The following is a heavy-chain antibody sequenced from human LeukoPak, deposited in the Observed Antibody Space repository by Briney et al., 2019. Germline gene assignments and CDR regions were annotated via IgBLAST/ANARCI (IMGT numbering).Heavy chain of an antibody. J-gene: IGHJ6*03. CDR1: GGSISSSSYY. CDR2: IYYSGST. Sequence: SETLSLTCTVSGGSISSSSYYWGWIRQPPGKGLEWIGSIYYSGSTYYNPSLKSRVTISVDTSKNQFSLKLSSVTAADTAMYYCARKVITMFRGVMTYYMDVWGKGTTVTVSS. CDR3: ARKVITMFRGVMTYYMDV. D-gene: IGHD3-10*01. V-gene: IGHV4-39*01.